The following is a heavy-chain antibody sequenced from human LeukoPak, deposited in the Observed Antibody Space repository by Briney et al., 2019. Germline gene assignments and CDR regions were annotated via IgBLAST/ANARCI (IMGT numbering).Heavy chain of an antibody. D-gene: IGHD2-21*02. J-gene: IGHJ4*02. Sequence: GTSLRLSCAASGFTFSSYAMHGVRKAQGKGLEWVAVISYDGSNKYYADSVKGRFTISRDNSKNTLYLQMNSLRAEDTAVYYCARVEGRHIVVVTAPFDYWGQGTLVTVSS. CDR3: ARVEGRHIVVVTAPFDY. CDR1: GFTFSSYA. CDR2: ISYDGSNK. V-gene: IGHV3-30-3*01.